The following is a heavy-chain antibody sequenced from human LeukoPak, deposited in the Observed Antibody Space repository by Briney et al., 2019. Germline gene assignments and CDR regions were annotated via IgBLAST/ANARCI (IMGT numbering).Heavy chain of an antibody. CDR3: AKDRYVGSGSYFFDY. CDR1: GFTFSSYA. CDR2: ISGSGGST. D-gene: IGHD3-10*01. Sequence: PGGSLRLSCAASGFTFSSYAMSWVRQAPGKGLEWVSAISGSGGSTYYADSVKGRLTISRDNSKNTLYLQMNSLRAEDTAVYYCAKDRYVGSGSYFFDYWGQGTLVTVSS. V-gene: IGHV3-23*01. J-gene: IGHJ4*02.